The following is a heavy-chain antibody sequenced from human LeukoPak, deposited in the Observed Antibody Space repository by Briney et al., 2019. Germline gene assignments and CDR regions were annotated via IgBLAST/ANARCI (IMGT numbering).Heavy chain of an antibody. D-gene: IGHD1-26*01. V-gene: IGHV1-8*02. CDR2: MNPNSGNT. Sequence: ASVKVSCKASGGTFSSYAISWVRQAPGQGLEWMGWMNPNSGNTGYAQKFQGRVTMTRNTSISTAYMELSSLRSEDTAVYYCAREASYYIDYWGQGTLVTVSS. CDR3: AREASYYIDY. J-gene: IGHJ4*02. CDR1: GGTFSSYA.